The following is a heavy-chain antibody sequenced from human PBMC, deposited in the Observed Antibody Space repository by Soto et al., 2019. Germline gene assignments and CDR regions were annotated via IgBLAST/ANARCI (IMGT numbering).Heavy chain of an antibody. V-gene: IGHV1-2*04. Sequence: XAVKVSCKDSGYRFNGYYMHWVRQAPGQGLEWMGWINPNSGGTNYAQKFQGWVTMTRDTSISTAYMELSRLRSDDTAVYYCARAGYCSGGSCYSRENYYYYGMDFWGQGTTVTVSS. CDR1: GYRFNGYY. CDR3: ARAGYCSGGSCYSRENYYYYGMDF. CDR2: INPNSGGT. D-gene: IGHD2-15*01. J-gene: IGHJ6*02.